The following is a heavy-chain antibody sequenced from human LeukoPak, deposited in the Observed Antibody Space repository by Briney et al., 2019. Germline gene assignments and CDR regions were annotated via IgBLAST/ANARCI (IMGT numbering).Heavy chain of an antibody. CDR1: GFPFSTYS. CDR3: AKRGYSGSDAFDM. J-gene: IGHJ3*02. Sequence: PGGSLRLSCAASGFPFSTYSMNWVRQAPGKGLEWVSSISSSSGFIYYADSVKGRFTISRDNAKDSLYLQMNSLRAEDTAVYYCAKRGYSGSDAFDMWGQGTMVTVSS. V-gene: IGHV3-21*01. D-gene: IGHD5-12*01. CDR2: ISSSSGFI.